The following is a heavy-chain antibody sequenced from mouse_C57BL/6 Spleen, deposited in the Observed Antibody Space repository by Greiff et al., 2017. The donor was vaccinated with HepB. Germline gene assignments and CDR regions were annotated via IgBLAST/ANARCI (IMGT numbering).Heavy chain of an antibody. CDR3: AATGPYYFDY. CDR2: INPSSGYT. J-gene: IGHJ2*01. CDR1: GYTFTSYT. Sequence: QVQLKESGAELARPGASVKMSCKASGYTFTSYTMHWVKQRPGQGLEWIGYINPSSGYTKYNQKFKDKATLTADKSSSTAYMQLSSLTSEDSAVYYCAATGPYYFDYWGQGTTLTVSS. D-gene: IGHD4-1*02. V-gene: IGHV1-4*01.